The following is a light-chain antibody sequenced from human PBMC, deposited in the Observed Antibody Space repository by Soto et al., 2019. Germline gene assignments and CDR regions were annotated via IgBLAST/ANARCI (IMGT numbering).Light chain of an antibody. CDR2: GAS. V-gene: IGKV3-15*01. CDR1: ESVSSN. Sequence: MKQSPDTLSVSPGERGTLPCRASESVSSNVAWYQQRPGQAPRLLIYGASTRATDTPVRFSGSGSGTEFTLTISSLQSEDFAVYYCQQYNNWPSITFGQGTRLEI. CDR3: QQYNNWPSIT. J-gene: IGKJ5*01.